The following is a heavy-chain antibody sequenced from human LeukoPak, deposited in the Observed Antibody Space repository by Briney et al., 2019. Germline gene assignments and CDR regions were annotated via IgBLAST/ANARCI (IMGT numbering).Heavy chain of an antibody. V-gene: IGHV1-2*02. CDR1: GYTFTGYY. Sequence: ASVKVSCKASGYTFTGYYMHWVRQAPGQGLEWMGWINPNSGGTNYAQKFQDRVTMTRDTSISTAYMELSRLRSDDTAVYYCARDLVIVPTTTKRDSWFDPWGQGTLVTVSS. CDR2: INPNSGGT. D-gene: IGHD2/OR15-2a*01. J-gene: IGHJ5*02. CDR3: ARDLVIVPTTTKRDSWFDP.